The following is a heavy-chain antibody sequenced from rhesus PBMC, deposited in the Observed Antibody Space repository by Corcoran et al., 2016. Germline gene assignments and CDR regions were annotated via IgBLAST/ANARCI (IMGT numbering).Heavy chain of an antibody. D-gene: IGHD3-16*01. CDR3: ARYYSGSQGLDF. Sequence: QVQLVQSGAEVKKPGTSVRLSCKASGYTFTSYYLHWVRQALGQVLEWMGLINPSNNNTGYAQKFQCRVTMTRDTSTSTAYMELNSRRSDDTAVYYCARYYSGSQGLDFWGQGLRVTVSS. CDR2: INPSNNNT. J-gene: IGHJ3*01. CDR1: GYTFTSYY. V-gene: IGHV1-200*01.